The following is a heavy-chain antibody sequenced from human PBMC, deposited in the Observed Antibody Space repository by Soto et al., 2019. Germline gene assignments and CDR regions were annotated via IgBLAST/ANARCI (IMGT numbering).Heavy chain of an antibody. Sequence: QVQLVQSGAEVKKPGSSVKVSCKASGGTFSSYAISWVRQAPGQGLEWMGGIIPIFGTANYAQKFQGRVTITADESTSTAYMELSRLRSEDTAVYYCARGITFGGVIAPRKLDYWGQGTLVTVSS. J-gene: IGHJ4*02. CDR1: GGTFSSYA. D-gene: IGHD3-16*02. CDR2: IIPIFGTA. V-gene: IGHV1-69*01. CDR3: ARGITFGGVIAPRKLDY.